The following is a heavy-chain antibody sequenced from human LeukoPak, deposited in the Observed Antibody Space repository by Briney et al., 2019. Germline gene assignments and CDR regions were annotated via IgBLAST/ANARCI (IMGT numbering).Heavy chain of an antibody. CDR2: IASETYGGTA. J-gene: IGHJ4*02. CDR1: GFTFGDYA. CDR3: TRDQTPYY. Sequence: QAGGSLRLSCTASGFTFGDYAMTWGRQAPGKGLEWVGFIASETYGGTAEYAASVKGRFTISRDDSKSIAYLQMNSLKTEDTAVYYCTRDQTPYYWGQGTLVTVSS. V-gene: IGHV3-49*04.